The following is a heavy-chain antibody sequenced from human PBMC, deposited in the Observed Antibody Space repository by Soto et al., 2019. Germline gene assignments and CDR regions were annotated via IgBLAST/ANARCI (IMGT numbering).Heavy chain of an antibody. Sequence: PSETLSLSCAASGFTFSSYSMNWVRQAPGKGLEWVSYISSSSSTIYYADSVKGRFTISRDNSKNSLYLQMNSLRDEDTAVYYCARDPGSSYGPPDYWGQGTLVTVSS. CDR1: GFTFSSYS. V-gene: IGHV3-48*02. D-gene: IGHD5-18*01. J-gene: IGHJ4*02. CDR2: ISSSSSTI. CDR3: ARDPGSSYGPPDY.